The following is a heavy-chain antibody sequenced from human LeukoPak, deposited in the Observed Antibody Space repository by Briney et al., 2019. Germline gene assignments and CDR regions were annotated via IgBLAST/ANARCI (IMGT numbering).Heavy chain of an antibody. J-gene: IGHJ4*02. CDR2: IYHSGST. CDR1: GGSISSGGYS. D-gene: IGHD3-3*01. V-gene: IGHV4-30-2*01. CDR3: ARASYDFWSGYLQIYFDY. Sequence: SETLSLTCAVSGGSISSGGYSWSWIRQPPGKGLEWIGYIYHSGSTYYNPSLKSRVTISVDRSKNQFSLKLSSVTAADTAVCYCARASYDFWSGYLQIYFDYWGQGTLVTVSS.